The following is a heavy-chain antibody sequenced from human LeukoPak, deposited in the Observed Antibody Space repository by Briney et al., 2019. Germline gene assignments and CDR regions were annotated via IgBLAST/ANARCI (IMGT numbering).Heavy chain of an antibody. CDR1: GFTFSRYS. CDR3: AKTPPLYSSSWYWWFDP. D-gene: IGHD6-13*01. V-gene: IGHV3-64*01. Sequence: GGSLRLSCAASGFTFSRYSMHWVRQAPGKGLEFVSAISTNGHSTYYAKSVKGRFTISRDNSKNTLYLQMNSLRAEDTAVYYCAKTPPLYSSSWYWWFDPWGQGTLVTVSS. CDR2: ISTNGHST. J-gene: IGHJ5*02.